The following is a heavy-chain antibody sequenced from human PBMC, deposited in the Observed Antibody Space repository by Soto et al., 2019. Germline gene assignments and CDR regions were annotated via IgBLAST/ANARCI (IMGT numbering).Heavy chain of an antibody. V-gene: IGHV4-4*03. Sequence: PPETLCLSCAVSGGSISNNNWWSWVRQSPGKGLEWIGEIHHSGSTNYNPSLKSRVTISVDKSKNQFSLNPGSVTAADTAVYYCVRRPTSGWNAWAQGTLVTVSS. D-gene: IGHD6-19*01. CDR2: IHHSGST. CDR3: VRRPTSGWNA. CDR1: GGSISNNNW. J-gene: IGHJ5*02.